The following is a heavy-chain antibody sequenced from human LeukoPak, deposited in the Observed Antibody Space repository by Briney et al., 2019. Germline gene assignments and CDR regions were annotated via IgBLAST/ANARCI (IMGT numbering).Heavy chain of an antibody. CDR1: GFTFSSYS. D-gene: IGHD3-22*01. CDR2: ISSSSSYI. J-gene: IGHJ3*02. CDR3: ARDVYDSSGYYMAFDI. Sequence: GGSLRLSCAASGFTFSSYSMTWVRQAPGKGLEWVSSISSSSSYIYYADSVKGRFTVSRDNAKNSLYLQMNSLRAEDTAVYYCARDVYDSSGYYMAFDIWGQGTMVTVSS. V-gene: IGHV3-21*01.